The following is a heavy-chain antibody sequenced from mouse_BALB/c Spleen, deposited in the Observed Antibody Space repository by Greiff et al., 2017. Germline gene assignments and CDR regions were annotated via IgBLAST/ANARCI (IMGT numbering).Heavy chain of an antibody. V-gene: IGHV2-9*02. D-gene: IGHD4-1*02. Sequence: QVQLKESGPGLVAPSQSLSITCTVSGFSLTSYGVHWVRQPPGKGLEWLGVIWAGGSTNYNSALMSRLSISKDNSKSQVFLKMNSLQTDDTAMYYCAINWAPPYWYFDVWGAGTTVTVSS. CDR3: AINWAPPYWYFDV. CDR1: GFSLTSYG. CDR2: IWAGGST. J-gene: IGHJ1*01.